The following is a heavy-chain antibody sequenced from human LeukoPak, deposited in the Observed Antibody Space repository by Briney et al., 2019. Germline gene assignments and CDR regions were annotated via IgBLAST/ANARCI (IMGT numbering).Heavy chain of an antibody. V-gene: IGHV4-39*07. CDR1: GGSISSSSYY. J-gene: IGHJ4*02. CDR2: IYYSGST. Sequence: SETLSLTCTVSGGSISSSSYYWGWIRQPPGKGLEWIGSIYYSGSTYYNPSLKSRVTISVDTSKNQFSLKLSSVTAADTAVYYCARDPSPGDCSSTRCQGFDYWGQGTLVTVSS. CDR3: ARDPSPGDCSSTRCQGFDY. D-gene: IGHD2-2*01.